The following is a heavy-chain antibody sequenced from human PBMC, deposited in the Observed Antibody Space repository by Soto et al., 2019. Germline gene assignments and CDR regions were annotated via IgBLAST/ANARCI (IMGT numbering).Heavy chain of an antibody. CDR3: VRDDRWAFDF. V-gene: IGHV3-48*02. J-gene: IGHJ3*01. CDR2: ISIGSGSI. D-gene: IGHD3-22*01. Sequence: VHLVESGGGLVQPGGSLRVSCAASGFTFSNYAMNWVRQAPGKGLEWVSYISIGSGSIFYADSVKGRFTIFRDDAKNSLYLQMNTLRDEDTAVYYCVRDDRWAFDFWGQGTMVTVSS. CDR1: GFTFSNYA.